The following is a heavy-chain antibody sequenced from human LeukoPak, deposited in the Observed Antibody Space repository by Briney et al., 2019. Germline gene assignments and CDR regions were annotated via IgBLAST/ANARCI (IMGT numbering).Heavy chain of an antibody. J-gene: IGHJ1*01. CDR2: ISYDGSNK. CDR3: AREFREVVPSLGIEPYAEYFQH. D-gene: IGHD2-2*01. V-gene: IGHV3-30*04. Sequence: GGSLRLSCAVSGFTFSSYAMHWVRQAPGKGLEWVAVISYDGSNKYYADSVKGRFTISRDNSKNTLYLQMNSLRAEDTAVYYCAREFREVVPSLGIEPYAEYFQHWGQGTLVTVSS. CDR1: GFTFSSYA.